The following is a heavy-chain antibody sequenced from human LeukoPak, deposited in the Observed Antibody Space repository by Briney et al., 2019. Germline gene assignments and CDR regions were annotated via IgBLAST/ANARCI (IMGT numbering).Heavy chain of an antibody. CDR2: ISAYNGNT. CDR3: ARAPPRYYEDY. D-gene: IGHD3-22*01. V-gene: IGHV1-18*01. Sequence: EASVKVSCTASGYTFTSYGISWVRQAPGQGLEWMGWISAYNGNTNYAQKLQGRVTMTTDTSTSTAYMELRSLRSDDTAVYYCARAPPRYYEDYWGQGTLVTVSS. J-gene: IGHJ4*02. CDR1: GYTFTSYG.